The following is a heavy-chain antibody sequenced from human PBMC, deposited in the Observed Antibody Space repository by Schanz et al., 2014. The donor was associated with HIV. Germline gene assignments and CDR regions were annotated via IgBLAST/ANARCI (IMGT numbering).Heavy chain of an antibody. J-gene: IGHJ4*02. CDR2: IYYTGNT. CDR1: GGSISSGGYY. D-gene: IGHD3-22*01. CDR3: ARSYYYDGSPLPLDS. V-gene: IGHV4-31*01. Sequence: QVQLQESGPGLVKPSQTLSLTCTVSGGSISSGGYYWSWIRQHPGKGLEWIGYIYYTGNTYYNPSLKSQVTISVDTSKNQFSLKMTSVTAADTAVYYCARSYYYDGSPLPLDSWGQGTLVTVSS.